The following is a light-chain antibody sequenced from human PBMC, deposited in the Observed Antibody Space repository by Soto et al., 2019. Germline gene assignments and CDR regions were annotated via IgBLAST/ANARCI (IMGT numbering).Light chain of an antibody. CDR3: QQYGSSPRT. J-gene: IGKJ5*01. Sequence: ENVLSRSPGTLSLNPGERGTLSCRASQSVSSSYLAWYQQKPGQAPRLLIYGASNRATGIPDRFSGSGSGADFTLTITRLEPEDFAVYFCQQYGSSPRTFGQGTQREIK. CDR2: GAS. V-gene: IGKV3-20*01. CDR1: QSVSSSY.